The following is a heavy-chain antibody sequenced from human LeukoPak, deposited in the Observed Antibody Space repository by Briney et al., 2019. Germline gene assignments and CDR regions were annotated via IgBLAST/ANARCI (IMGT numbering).Heavy chain of an antibody. Sequence: GGSLRLSCAASGFTFDDYGMSWVRQAPGKGLEWVSGINWNGGSTGYADSVKGRFTISRDNAKNSLYLQMNSLRAEDTALYYCAGKKVWFGESNGYMDVWGKGTTVTVSS. V-gene: IGHV3-20*04. CDR2: INWNGGST. J-gene: IGHJ6*03. CDR3: AGKKVWFGESNGYMDV. CDR1: GFTFDDYG. D-gene: IGHD3-10*01.